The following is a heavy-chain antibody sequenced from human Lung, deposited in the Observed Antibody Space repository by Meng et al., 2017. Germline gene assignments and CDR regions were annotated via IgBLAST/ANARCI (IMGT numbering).Heavy chain of an antibody. CDR1: GGSFSGYY. V-gene: IGHV4-34*02. D-gene: IGHD6-19*01. CDR2: IIDSGST. Sequence: QVQLKQWGAGLLKPSEPLSLTCAVYGGSFSGYYWSWIRQPPGKGLEWIGEIIDSGSTNYNPSLKSRVTISVDTSKNQFSLRVTSVTAADRAVYYCVRRTYSSGWYFDYWGQGTLVTVSS. J-gene: IGHJ4*02. CDR3: VRRTYSSGWYFDY.